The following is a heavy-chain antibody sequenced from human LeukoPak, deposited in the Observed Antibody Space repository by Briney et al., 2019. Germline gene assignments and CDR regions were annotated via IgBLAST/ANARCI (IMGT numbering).Heavy chain of an antibody. V-gene: IGHV4-59*01. Sequence: SETLSLTCTVSGGSISSYYWSWIRQPPGKGLEWIGYIYYSGSTKYNPSLKSRVNISVDTSKNQFSLKLSSVTAADTAVYYCAANPLPYYYDSSGYLYWGQGTLVTVSS. D-gene: IGHD3-22*01. J-gene: IGHJ4*02. CDR1: GGSISSYY. CDR3: AANPLPYYYDSSGYLY. CDR2: IYYSGST.